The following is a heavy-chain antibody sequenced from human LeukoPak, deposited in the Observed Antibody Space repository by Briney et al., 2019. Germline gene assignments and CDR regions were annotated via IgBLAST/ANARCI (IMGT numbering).Heavy chain of an antibody. J-gene: IGHJ4*02. V-gene: IGHV3-23*01. CDR1: GFTFSNYA. CDR2: IRGGGGST. D-gene: IGHD2-15*01. CDR3: AKVWVGYCSGGSCHMDY. Sequence: PGGSLRLSCAASGFTFSNYAMSWVRQAPGKGLEWVSAIRGGGGSTYYADSVKGRFTISRDNSKNTLYLQMNSLRAEDTAVYYCAKVWVGYCSGGSCHMDYWGQGTLVTVSS.